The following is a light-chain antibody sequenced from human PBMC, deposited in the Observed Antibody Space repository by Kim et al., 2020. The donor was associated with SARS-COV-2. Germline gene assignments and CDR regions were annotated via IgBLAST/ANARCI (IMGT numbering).Light chain of an antibody. CDR3: QQYDNPLLT. Sequence: DIQMTQSPSSLSASVGDRVTITCQASQDISNYLNWYQQKPGKAPKLLIYDASNLETGVPSRFSGSGSGTDFTFTISSLQPEDIATYYCQQYDNPLLTFGGGTKVEI. CDR1: QDISNY. V-gene: IGKV1-33*01. CDR2: DAS. J-gene: IGKJ4*01.